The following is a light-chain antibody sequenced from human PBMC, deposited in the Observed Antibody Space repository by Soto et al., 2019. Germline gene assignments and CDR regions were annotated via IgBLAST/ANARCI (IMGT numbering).Light chain of an antibody. J-gene: IGKJ3*01. CDR3: QHYGTSAL. V-gene: IGKV3-20*01. CDR2: GAS. Sequence: EIVLTQSPGTLSLSPGERATLSCRASQSVSSSYLAWYQQKPGQAPRLLIYGASNWATGIPDRFSVSASGTDFTLTISRLEPEDFAVYYCQHYGTSALFGPGTKVDIK. CDR1: QSVSSSY.